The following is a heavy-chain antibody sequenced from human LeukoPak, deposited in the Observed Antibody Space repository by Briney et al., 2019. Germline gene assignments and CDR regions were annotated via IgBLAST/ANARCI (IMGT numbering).Heavy chain of an antibody. CDR1: GYTFTGYY. D-gene: IGHD2-2*01. Sequence: ASVKVSCKASGYTFTGYYMHWVRQAPGQGLEWMGWINPNSGGTNYAQKFQGRVTMTRDTSISTAYMELSRLRSDDTAVYYCARERGSTSLGWFDPWGQGTLVTVSS. CDR2: INPNSGGT. J-gene: IGHJ5*02. CDR3: ARERGSTSLGWFDP. V-gene: IGHV1-2*02.